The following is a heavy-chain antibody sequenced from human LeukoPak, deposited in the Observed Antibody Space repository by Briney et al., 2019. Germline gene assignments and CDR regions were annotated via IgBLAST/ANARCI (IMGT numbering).Heavy chain of an antibody. J-gene: IGHJ3*02. CDR3: ARAPGAFDI. V-gene: IGHV4-31*03. CDR2: IHYTGGT. CDR1: GDSITSGSYY. Sequence: SQTLSLTCTVSGDSITSGSYYWAWIRQHPEKGLEWIGYIHYTGGTHYNPSLKSRLTISVDTSENQFSLKMRSVTAADTAIYYCARAPGAFDIWGQGTMVTVSS.